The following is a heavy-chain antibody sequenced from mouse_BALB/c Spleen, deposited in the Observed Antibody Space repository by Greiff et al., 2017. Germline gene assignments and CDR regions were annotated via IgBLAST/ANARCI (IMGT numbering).Heavy chain of an antibody. CDR3: ASITTVVAYHYYAMDY. Sequence: EVQLQQSGPGLVKPSQSLSLTCSVTGYSITSGYYWNWIRQFPGNKLEWMGYISYDGSNNYNPSLKNRISITRDTSKNQFFLKLNSVTTEDTATYYCASITTVVAYHYYAMDYWGQGTSVTVSS. V-gene: IGHV3-6*02. CDR1: GYSITSGYY. J-gene: IGHJ4*01. CDR2: ISYDGSN. D-gene: IGHD1-1*01.